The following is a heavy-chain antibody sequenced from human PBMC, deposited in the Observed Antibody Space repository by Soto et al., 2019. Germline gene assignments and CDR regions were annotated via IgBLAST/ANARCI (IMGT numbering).Heavy chain of an antibody. CDR1: GFTFSGFG. Sequence: VQLVESGGGVVQPGRSLRLSCAPSGFTFSGFGMFWVRQAPGKGLEWVSFISYDGTKTYYADSVKGRFTISRDKPKRTLFLQMDSLRVDDTAVYYCAREGRWLQPPDYWGQGTLVTVSS. CDR3: AREGRWLQPPDY. J-gene: IGHJ4*02. CDR2: ISYDGTKT. V-gene: IGHV3-30*03. D-gene: IGHD5-12*01.